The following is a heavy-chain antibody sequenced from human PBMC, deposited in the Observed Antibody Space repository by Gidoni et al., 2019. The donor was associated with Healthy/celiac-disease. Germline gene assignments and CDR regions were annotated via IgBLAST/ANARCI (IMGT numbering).Heavy chain of an antibody. CDR3: TTDQGIAAAGPPDAGDY. J-gene: IGHJ4*02. V-gene: IGHV3-15*01. CDR1: GFTLRNAW. Sequence: EVQLVESGGGLVKPGGSLRLSCSAPGFTLRNAWMRWVRQAPGHGLEWGGRIKSKTDGGTTDYAAPVKGRFTISRDDSKNTLYLQMNSLKTEDTAVYYCTTDQGIAAAGPPDAGDYWGQGTLVTVSS. D-gene: IGHD6-13*01. CDR2: IKSKTDGGTT.